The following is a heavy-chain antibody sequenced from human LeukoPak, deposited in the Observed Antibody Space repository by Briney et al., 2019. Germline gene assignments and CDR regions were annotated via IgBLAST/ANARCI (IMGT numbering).Heavy chain of an antibody. D-gene: IGHD3-22*01. CDR3: ASTVYYYENSGYLDY. J-gene: IGHJ4*02. CDR1: GGSISSGSYY. V-gene: IGHV4-61*02. Sequence: SETLSLTCTVSGGSISSGSYYWSWIRQPAGKGLEWIGRIYTSGNTNYNPSLKSRVTISVDTSKNQVSLKLSSVTAADTAVYYCASTVYYYENSGYLDYWGQGTLVTVSS. CDR2: IYTSGNT.